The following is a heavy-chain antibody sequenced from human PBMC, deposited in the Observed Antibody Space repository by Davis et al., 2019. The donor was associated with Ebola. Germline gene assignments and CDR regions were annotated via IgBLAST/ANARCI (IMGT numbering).Heavy chain of an antibody. Sequence: GESLKISCAASGFTFSSYGMHWVRQAPGNGLEWVAVISYDGSNKYYADSVKGRFTISRDNGKNSLYLQMNSLRAEDTATYYCARDGDWTYDCWGQGTLVTVSS. D-gene: IGHD1-7*01. CDR1: GFTFSSYG. J-gene: IGHJ4*02. V-gene: IGHV3-30*03. CDR2: ISYDGSNK. CDR3: ARDGDWTYDC.